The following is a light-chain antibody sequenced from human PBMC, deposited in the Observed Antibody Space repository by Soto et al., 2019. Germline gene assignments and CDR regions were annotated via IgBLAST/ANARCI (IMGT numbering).Light chain of an antibody. V-gene: IGKV3-20*01. Sequence: EIVLTQSPGTLSLSPGERATLSCRASQSVSSYLAWYQQKPGQGPRLLVLGASSRATGIPDRFSGTGSGTDFTLTISRVEPEDFAVYYCQQYGSSLITFGQGTRLENK. CDR2: GAS. CDR1: QSVSSY. J-gene: IGKJ5*01. CDR3: QQYGSSLIT.